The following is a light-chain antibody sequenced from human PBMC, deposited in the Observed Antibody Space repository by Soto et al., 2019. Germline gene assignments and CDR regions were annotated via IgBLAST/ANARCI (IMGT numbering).Light chain of an antibody. CDR1: QSVSSNY. J-gene: IGKJ4*01. CDR3: QQYGSSLLT. CDR2: GAS. V-gene: IGKV3-20*01. Sequence: EIVLTQSPGTLSLSPGGRATLSCRASQSVSSNYLAWYQQKPGQAPRLLIYGASSRATGIPDRFSGSGSGTDFTLTISRLEPEDFAVYYCQQYGSSLLTFGGGTKVEIK.